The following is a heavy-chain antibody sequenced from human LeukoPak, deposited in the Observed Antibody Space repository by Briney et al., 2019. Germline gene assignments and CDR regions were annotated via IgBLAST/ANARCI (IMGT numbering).Heavy chain of an antibody. V-gene: IGHV3-23*01. J-gene: IGHJ4*02. Sequence: GGSLRLSCAASGFTFNSYAVSWVRQAPGKGLEWVSGISGSGGSTFYADSVKGRFTVSRDNSKNTLYLQMNSLRTEDTAVYYCAKDPDGLRGVLTGYEYWGQGILVTVSS. CDR3: AKDPDGLRGVLTGYEY. D-gene: IGHD3-9*01. CDR1: GFTFNSYA. CDR2: ISGSGGST.